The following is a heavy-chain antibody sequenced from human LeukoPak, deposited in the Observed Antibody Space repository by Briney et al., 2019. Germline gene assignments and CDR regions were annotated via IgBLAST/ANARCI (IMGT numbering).Heavy chain of an antibody. CDR3: ARVGVLVVAATPRGGRDYFDY. CDR2: IYTSGST. CDR1: GGSISSYY. V-gene: IGHV4-4*07. Sequence: SETLSLTCTVSGGSISSYYWSWIRQPAGNGLEWIGRIYTSGSTNYNPSLKSRVTMSVDTSKNQFSLKLSSVTAADTAVYYCARVGVLVVAATPRGGRDYFDYWGQGTLVTVSS. D-gene: IGHD2-15*01. J-gene: IGHJ4*02.